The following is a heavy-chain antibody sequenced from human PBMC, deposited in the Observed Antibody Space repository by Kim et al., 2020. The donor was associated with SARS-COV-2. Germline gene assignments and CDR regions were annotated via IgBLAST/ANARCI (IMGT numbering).Heavy chain of an antibody. Sequence: SLKSRVTISVDTPKNQFSLKLTSVTAADTAVYYCARDGVTGFGELFKFDPWGQGTLVTVSS. CDR3: ARDGVTGFGELFKFDP. D-gene: IGHD3-10*01. V-gene: IGHV4-30-2*04. J-gene: IGHJ5*02.